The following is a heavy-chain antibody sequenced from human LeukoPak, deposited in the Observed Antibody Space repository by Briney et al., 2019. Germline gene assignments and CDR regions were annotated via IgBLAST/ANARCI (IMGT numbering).Heavy chain of an antibody. CDR3: ARDRLGYCSSTSCSQGGSYYYYYMDV. J-gene: IGHJ6*03. D-gene: IGHD2-2*01. Sequence: VASVKVSCKASGYTFTSYYMHWVRQAPGQGLEWMGIINPSGGSTSYAQKFQGRVTMTRDTSTSTVYMELSSLRSEDTAVYYCARDRLGYCSSTSCSQGGSYYYYYMDVWGKGTTVTVSS. CDR1: GYTFTSYY. V-gene: IGHV1-46*01. CDR2: INPSGGST.